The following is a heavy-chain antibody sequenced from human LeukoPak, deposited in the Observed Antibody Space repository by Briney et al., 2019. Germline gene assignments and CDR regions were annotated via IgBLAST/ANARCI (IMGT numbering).Heavy chain of an antibody. V-gene: IGHV4-39*01. J-gene: IGHJ6*03. CDR1: GGSISSSSYY. D-gene: IGHD1-14*01. CDR2: IYYSGST. Sequence: PSETLSLTCTVSGGSISSSSYYWGWIRQPPGKGLEWIGSIYYSGSTYYNPSLKSRVTISVDTSKNQFSLKLSSVTAADTAVYYCARPNLSGGYYYMDVWGKGTTVTVSS. CDR3: ARPNLSGGYYYMDV.